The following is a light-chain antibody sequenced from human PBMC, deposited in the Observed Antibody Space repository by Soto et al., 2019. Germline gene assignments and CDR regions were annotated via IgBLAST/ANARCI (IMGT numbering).Light chain of an antibody. V-gene: IGKV3-20*01. Sequence: EIVLTQSPCTLSSSPGERATLSCRASQSVSSSYLAWYQQKPGQATRLLIYGASSSATGIPDRFSGSGSGTDVTLPISRLEPEDFAVYYCQQYGSSLITFGQGTRLEIK. J-gene: IGKJ5*01. CDR1: QSVSSSY. CDR2: GAS. CDR3: QQYGSSLIT.